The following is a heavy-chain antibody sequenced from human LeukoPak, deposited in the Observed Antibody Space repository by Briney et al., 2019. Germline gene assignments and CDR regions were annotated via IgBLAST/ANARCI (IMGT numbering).Heavy chain of an antibody. CDR2: IYYSGST. J-gene: IGHJ6*02. CDR1: GGSISSYY. D-gene: IGHD3-3*01. Sequence: SETLSLTCTVSGGSISSYYWSWIRQPPGKGLEWIGYIYYSGSTNYNPSLKSRVTISVDTSKNQFSLKLSSVTAADTAVYYCARLKYYDFWSGPPSYYYGMDVWGQGTTVTVSS. V-gene: IGHV4-59*08. CDR3: ARLKYYDFWSGPPSYYYGMDV.